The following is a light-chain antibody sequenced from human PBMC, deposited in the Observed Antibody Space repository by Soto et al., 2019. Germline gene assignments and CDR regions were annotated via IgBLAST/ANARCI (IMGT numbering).Light chain of an antibody. V-gene: IGKV1-33*01. Sequence: DIQMTQSPAPLSASVGDRVTITCQAGQDISNFLNWYRQKPGEAPNLLIYDASTLETGVPLRFSGSGYGSYFSFTISSLQPEDVATYYCQQYKSLPLTFGGGTRWIS. CDR2: DAS. CDR1: QDISNF. J-gene: IGKJ4*01. CDR3: QQYKSLPLT.